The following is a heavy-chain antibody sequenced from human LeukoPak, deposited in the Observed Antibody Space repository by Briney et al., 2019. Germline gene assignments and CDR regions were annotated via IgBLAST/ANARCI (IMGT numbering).Heavy chain of an antibody. CDR1: GFTVSSNS. CDR3: ARAYFPIATTSYFDY. CDR2: IYSDNT. J-gene: IGHJ4*02. D-gene: IGHD6-13*01. Sequence: PGGSLRLSCTVSGFTVSSNSMSWVRQAPGKGLEWVSFIYSDNTHYSDSVKGRFTISRDNSKNTLYLQMNSLRAEDTAVYYCARAYFPIATTSYFDYWGQGTLVTVSS. V-gene: IGHV3-66*03.